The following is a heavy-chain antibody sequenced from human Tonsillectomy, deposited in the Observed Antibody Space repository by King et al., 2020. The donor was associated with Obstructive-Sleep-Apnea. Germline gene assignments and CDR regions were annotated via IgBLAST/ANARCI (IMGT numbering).Heavy chain of an antibody. D-gene: IGHD3/OR15-3a*01. CDR1: GYNFTTYW. J-gene: IGHJ4*02. V-gene: IGHV5-51*01. Sequence: DGQLVQSGAEVMKPGQSLKISCKVSGYNFTTYWIGWVRQMPGKGLEWMGVTHPGDSDARYSPSFRGQVTISADKSVSTAYLQWSRLKASDTAIYFCVSRGDWGGDFWGQGTLVNVSS. CDR3: VSRGDWGGDF. CDR2: THPGDSDA.